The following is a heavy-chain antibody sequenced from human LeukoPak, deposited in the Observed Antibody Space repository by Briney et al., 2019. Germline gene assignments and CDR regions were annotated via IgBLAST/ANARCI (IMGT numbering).Heavy chain of an antibody. CDR1: GFTFSTYW. J-gene: IGHJ5*02. Sequence: GGSLRLSCAASGFTFSTYWMGWVRQSPGKGLEWVANIKQDGSEKHYVDSVKGRFTISRDNTKNSLYLQMNSLRAEDTAVYYCARAYQLPPSWGQGTLVT. CDR3: ARAYQLPPS. D-gene: IGHD2-2*01. CDR2: IKQDGSEK. V-gene: IGHV3-7*01.